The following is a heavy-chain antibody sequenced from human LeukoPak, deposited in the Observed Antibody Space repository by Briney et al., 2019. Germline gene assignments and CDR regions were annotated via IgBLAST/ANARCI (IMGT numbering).Heavy chain of an antibody. CDR2: ISSGTGSYI. CDR1: VFAFCGKS. V-gene: IGHV3-21*01. Sequence: GGSLRHPCWVSVFAFCGKSLNRARQAPGKGLEWVSTISSGTGSYIYYADSVRGRFTISRDNAKNSLYLQMNSLRAEDTAVYYCSMSSGVFGSWDYWGQGTLVTVSS. J-gene: IGHJ4*02. CDR3: SMSSGVFGSWDY. D-gene: IGHD6-13*01.